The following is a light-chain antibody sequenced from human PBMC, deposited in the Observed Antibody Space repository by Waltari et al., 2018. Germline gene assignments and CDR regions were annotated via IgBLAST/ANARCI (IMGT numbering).Light chain of an antibody. J-gene: IGLJ2*01. V-gene: IGLV3-9*01. CDR2: RDS. Sequence: SYELTQPLSVSVALGQTARITCGGNNIRSKNVHWYQQKPGQAPLLVIFRDSNRPSGIPERFSGSNPGNTAILTISRAQVGDEADYYCQVWDSSVVFGGGTKLTVL. CDR3: QVWDSSVV. CDR1: NIRSKN.